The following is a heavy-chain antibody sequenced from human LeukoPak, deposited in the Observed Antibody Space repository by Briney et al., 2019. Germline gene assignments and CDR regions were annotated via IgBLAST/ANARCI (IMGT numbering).Heavy chain of an antibody. CDR1: GFTFSTSW. CDR2: INADGGMT. CDR3: ARYSGYGAFDI. D-gene: IGHD5-12*01. Sequence: PGGSLRLSCAASGFTFSTSWMYWVRQAPGKGLVWVSLINADGGMTTYADSVKGRFTISRDNAKNTLYLQMNTLRAEDAAVYYCARYSGYGAFDIWGQGTVVTVPS. V-gene: IGHV3-74*01. J-gene: IGHJ3*02.